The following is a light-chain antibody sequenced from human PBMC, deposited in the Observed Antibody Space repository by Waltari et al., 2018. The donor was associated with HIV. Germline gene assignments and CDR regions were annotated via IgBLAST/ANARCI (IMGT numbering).Light chain of an antibody. J-gene: IGKJ1*01. Sequence: EIVLTQSTGTLSLSPGKRATLSSRASQRVASSSLAWYQQKFGQAPRLLIYGASNRAGDTPDRFSCSGSGTDFTLTISRLEPEDVAVYYCQQYASSPWTFGQGTTVEI. CDR2: GAS. CDR1: QRVASSS. CDR3: QQYASSPWT. V-gene: IGKV3-20*01.